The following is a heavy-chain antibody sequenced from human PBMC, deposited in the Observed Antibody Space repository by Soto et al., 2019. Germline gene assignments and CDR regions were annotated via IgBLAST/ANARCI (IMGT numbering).Heavy chain of an antibody. CDR2: IYYIGST. V-gene: IGHV4-31*02. Sequence: SETLSLTCIVSGVSISSSTHYWGWIRQPPGKGLEWIGYIYYIGSTYYNPSLKSRVTISLDTSKNQFSLKLSSVTAADTAVYYCARSVFPWGQGTLVTVSS. J-gene: IGHJ5*02. CDR3: ARSVFP. CDR1: GVSISSSTHY.